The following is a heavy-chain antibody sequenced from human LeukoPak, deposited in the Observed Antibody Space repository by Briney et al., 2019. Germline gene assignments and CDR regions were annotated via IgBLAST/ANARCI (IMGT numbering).Heavy chain of an antibody. Sequence: SETLSLTCAVSGYSISSGYYWGWIRQPPGKGLDWIGSIYHSGSTYYNPSLKSRVTISVDTSKNQFSLKLSSVTAADTAVYYCARGRSLYGYNYFNYYYYMDVWGKGTTVTVSS. J-gene: IGHJ6*03. CDR3: ARGRSLYGYNYFNYYYYMDV. D-gene: IGHD5-24*01. CDR1: GYSISSGYY. V-gene: IGHV4-38-2*01. CDR2: IYHSGST.